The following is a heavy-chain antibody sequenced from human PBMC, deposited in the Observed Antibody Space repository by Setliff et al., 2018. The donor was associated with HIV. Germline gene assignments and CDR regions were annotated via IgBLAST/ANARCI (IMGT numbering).Heavy chain of an antibody. Sequence: ASVKVSCKASGYNFSSNGISWVRQAPGQGLEWMGWISSYNGYTKYAQKVQDRVTMTKDTSTSTAYMELRSLRSDDTAVYYCARVSRSGWFFDWWGQGSLVTVAS. CDR3: ARVSRSGWFFDW. CDR2: ISSYNGYT. D-gene: IGHD6-19*01. CDR1: GYNFSSNG. J-gene: IGHJ4*02. V-gene: IGHV1-18*01.